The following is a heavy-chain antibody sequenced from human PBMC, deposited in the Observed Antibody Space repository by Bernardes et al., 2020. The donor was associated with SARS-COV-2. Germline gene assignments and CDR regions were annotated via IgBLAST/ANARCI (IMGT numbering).Heavy chain of an antibody. CDR2: IYYSGST. Sequence: SETLSLTCTVSGGSISSSSYYWGWIRQPPGKGLEWIGSIYYSGSTYYNPSLKSRVTISVDTSKNQFSLKLSSVTAADTAVYYCARGTQQLVFSYYYYYGMDVWGQGTTVTVSS. V-gene: IGHV4-39*01. J-gene: IGHJ6*02. CDR3: ARGTQQLVFSYYYYYGMDV. D-gene: IGHD6-6*01. CDR1: GGSISSSSYY.